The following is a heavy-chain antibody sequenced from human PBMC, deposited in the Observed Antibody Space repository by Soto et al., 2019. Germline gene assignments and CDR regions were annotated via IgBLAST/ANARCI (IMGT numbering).Heavy chain of an antibody. CDR3: ARPYCGSNSCHNWFDT. D-gene: IGHD2-21*01. CDR2: INPNSGAT. CDR1: GYIFTDYD. J-gene: IGHJ5*02. V-gene: IGHV1-2*02. Sequence: ASVKVSCKASGYIFTDYDMNWVRQAPGQGPEWMGWINPNSGATNYAQKFQGTVTITTDTSITTAYMELSGLRSDDTAVYYCARPYCGSNSCHNWFDTWGQGTLVTVYS.